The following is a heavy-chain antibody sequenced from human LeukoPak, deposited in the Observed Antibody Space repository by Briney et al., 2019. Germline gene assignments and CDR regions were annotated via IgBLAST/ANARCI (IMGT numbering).Heavy chain of an antibody. Sequence: SVKVSCKASGGTFSSYAISWVRQAPGQGLEWMGRIIPILGIANYAQKFQGRVTITADKSTSTAYMELSSLRSEDTAVYYCARDPTQYSGYDRGDYWGQGTLVTVSS. V-gene: IGHV1-69*04. CDR3: ARDPTQYSGYDRGDY. D-gene: IGHD5-12*01. J-gene: IGHJ4*02. CDR1: GGTFSSYA. CDR2: IIPILGIA.